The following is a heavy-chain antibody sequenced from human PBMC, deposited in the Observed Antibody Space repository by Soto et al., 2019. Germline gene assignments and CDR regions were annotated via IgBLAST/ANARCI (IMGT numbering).Heavy chain of an antibody. CDR1: GFTVSSHA. J-gene: IGHJ3*02. V-gene: IGHV3-23*01. CDR2: VTADGGT. CDR3: APHVSCSGGSCQYDAFAI. Sequence: EVQVLESGGGLVQPGGSLRLSCEGSGFTVSSHAMTWIRQAPGKGPECVSTVTADGGTYYADSVKGRFAMSRDTSENTLYLQMNSLGAEDTAAYYCAPHVSCSGGSCQYDAFAIRGQGTMVTVSS. D-gene: IGHD2-15*01.